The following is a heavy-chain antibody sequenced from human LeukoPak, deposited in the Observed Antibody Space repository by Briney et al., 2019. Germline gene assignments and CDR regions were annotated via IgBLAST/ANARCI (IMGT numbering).Heavy chain of an antibody. Sequence: SGTLSLTCAVSGGSISSSNWWSWVRQPPGKGLEWIGEIYHSGSNNYNPSLKSRVTISVDTSKNQFSLKLSSVTAADTAVYYCASCISVYYDFWSGYSHWFDPWGQGTLVTVSS. V-gene: IGHV4-4*02. J-gene: IGHJ5*02. CDR1: GGSISSSNW. CDR3: ASCISVYYDFWSGYSHWFDP. CDR2: IYHSGSN. D-gene: IGHD3-3*01.